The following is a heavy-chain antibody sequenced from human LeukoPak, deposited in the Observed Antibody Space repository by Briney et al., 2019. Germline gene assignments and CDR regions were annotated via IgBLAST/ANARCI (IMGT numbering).Heavy chain of an antibody. Sequence: PGRSLRLSCAASGFTFSSYGMHWVRQAPGKGLEWVSVISGTGGNTYYADSVKGRLTISRDNSKNTLYLQMNSLRAEDTAVYYCAKWHTTGYYFDYWGQGTLVTVSS. V-gene: IGHV3-23*01. D-gene: IGHD1-26*01. CDR1: GFTFSSYG. J-gene: IGHJ4*02. CDR3: AKWHTTGYYFDY. CDR2: ISGTGGNT.